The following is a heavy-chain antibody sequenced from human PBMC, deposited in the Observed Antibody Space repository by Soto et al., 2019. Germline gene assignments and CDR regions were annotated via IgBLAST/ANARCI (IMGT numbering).Heavy chain of an antibody. CDR3: ARTSSSSPFYYYMDV. Sequence: QVQLQESGPGLVKPSETLSLTCTVSGGSISSYYWSWIRQPPGKGLEWIGYIYYSGSTNYNPSLKSRVPISVDTSKNQFYLKLSSVTAADTAVYYCARTSSSSPFYYYMDVWGKGTTVTVSS. V-gene: IGHV4-59*01. CDR1: GGSISSYY. J-gene: IGHJ6*03. D-gene: IGHD6-6*01. CDR2: IYYSGST.